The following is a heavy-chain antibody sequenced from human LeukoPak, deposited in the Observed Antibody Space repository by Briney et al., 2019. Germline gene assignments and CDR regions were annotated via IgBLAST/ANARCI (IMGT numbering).Heavy chain of an antibody. V-gene: IGHV3-23*01. CDR2: ISGSGDST. J-gene: IGHJ4*02. CDR3: AKDRLLNCRGDCYIFDY. CDR1: GFIFSTYG. D-gene: IGHD2-21*02. Sequence: GGTLRLSCAASGFIFSTYGMSWVRQAPGKGLEWVSSISGSGDSTFYADSVKGRFSISRDNSKNTLYLQVNGLRTEDTAVYYCAKDRLLNCRGDCYIFDYWGQGTVVTVSS.